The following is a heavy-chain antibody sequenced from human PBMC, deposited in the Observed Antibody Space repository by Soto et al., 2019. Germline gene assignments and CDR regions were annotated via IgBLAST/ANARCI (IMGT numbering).Heavy chain of an antibody. J-gene: IGHJ4*02. V-gene: IGHV4-30-2*01. D-gene: IGHD3-22*01. Sequence: SETLSLTCAVSGGSISSGGYSWIWIRQPPGKGLEWIGYIYHSGSTYYNPSLKSRVTISVDRSKNQFSLKLSSVTAADTAVYYCAREWLLNSWFDYWGQGTLVTVSS. CDR2: IYHSGST. CDR1: GGSISSGGYS. CDR3: AREWLLNSWFDY.